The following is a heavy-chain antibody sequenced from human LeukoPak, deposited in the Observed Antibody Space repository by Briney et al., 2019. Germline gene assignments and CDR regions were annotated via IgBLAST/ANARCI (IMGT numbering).Heavy chain of an antibody. CDR2: IYHSGST. CDR1: GGSIRSSSW. V-gene: IGHV4-4*02. J-gene: IGHJ4*02. CDR3: ARGRNGYSSSWYALGY. Sequence: SETLSLTCSVSGGSIRSSSWWSWVRQPPGKGLEWIGEIYHSGSTNYNPSLKSRVTISVDKSKNQFSLKLSSVTAADTAVYYCARGRNGYSSSWYALGYWGQGTLVTVSS. D-gene: IGHD6-13*01.